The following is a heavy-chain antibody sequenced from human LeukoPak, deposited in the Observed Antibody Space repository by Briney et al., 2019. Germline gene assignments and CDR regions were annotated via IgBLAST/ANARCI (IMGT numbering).Heavy chain of an antibody. Sequence: PSETLSLTCTVSGGSISSYYWSWLRQPPGKGLELIGYIYYSGSTNYNPSLKSRVTISVDTSKNQFSLKLSSVTAADTAVYYCAREGIAALDAFDIWGQGTMVTVSS. CDR1: GGSISSYY. J-gene: IGHJ3*02. D-gene: IGHD6-13*01. V-gene: IGHV4-59*01. CDR2: IYYSGST. CDR3: AREGIAALDAFDI.